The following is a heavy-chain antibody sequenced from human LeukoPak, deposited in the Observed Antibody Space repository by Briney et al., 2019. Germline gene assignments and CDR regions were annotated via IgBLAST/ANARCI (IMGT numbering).Heavy chain of an antibody. V-gene: IGHV4-38-2*02. CDR1: GYSISSGYY. J-gene: IGHJ4*02. CDR2: IYHSGST. CDR3: ARSARAGYSSSQHFDY. Sequence: PSETLSLTCTVSGYSISSGYYWGWIRQPPGKGLEWIGSIYHSGSTYYNPSLKSRVTISVDTSKNQFSLKLSSVTAADTAVYYCARSARAGYSSSQHFDYWGQGTLVTVSS. D-gene: IGHD6-13*01.